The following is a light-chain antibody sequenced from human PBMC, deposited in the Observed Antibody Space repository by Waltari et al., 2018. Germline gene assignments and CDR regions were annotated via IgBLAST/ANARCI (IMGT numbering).Light chain of an antibody. CDR3: QQYNSYSLLS. CDR1: QSISNW. J-gene: IGKJ4*01. V-gene: IGKV1-5*03. Sequence: RASQSISNWLAWDHQKPGKAPKLLIYKASTLESGVPSRFSGSGSGTEFTLTISSLQPEDFATYYCQQYNSYSLLSFGGGTKVEIK. CDR2: KAS.